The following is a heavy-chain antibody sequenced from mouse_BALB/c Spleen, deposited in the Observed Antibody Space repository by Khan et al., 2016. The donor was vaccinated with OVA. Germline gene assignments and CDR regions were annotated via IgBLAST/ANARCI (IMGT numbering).Heavy chain of an antibody. CDR1: GYSITSGYG. CDR3: ARTARIKY. Sequence: VQLKESGPGLVKPSQSLSLTCTVTGYSITSGYGWNWLRQFPGNQLEWMGYISYSGSTNYNPSLKSRISITRDTSKNQLFLQLNSVTTEDTATYYCARTARIKYWGQGTTVTVSS. CDR2: ISYSGST. J-gene: IGHJ2*01. D-gene: IGHD1-2*01. V-gene: IGHV3-2*02.